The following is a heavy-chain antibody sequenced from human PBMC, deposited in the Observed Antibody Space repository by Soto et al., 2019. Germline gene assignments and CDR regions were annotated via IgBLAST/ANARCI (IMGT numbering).Heavy chain of an antibody. CDR2: MNPISTNT. V-gene: IGHV1-8*01. CDR1: GYSFISYD. Sequence: ASVKVSCKAAGYSFISYDMNWVRQATGQGLEWMGWMNPISTNTGYAQKFQGRVSMTRDNSISTAYMELSSLSSEDTAVYYCVRSPGGPSNYYYNMAVWGEGTTVTVSS. J-gene: IGHJ6*03. CDR3: VRSPGGPSNYYYNMAV. D-gene: IGHD3-10*01.